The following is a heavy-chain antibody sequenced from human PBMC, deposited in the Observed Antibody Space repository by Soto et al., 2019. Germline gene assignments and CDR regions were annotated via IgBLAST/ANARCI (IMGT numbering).Heavy chain of an antibody. V-gene: IGHV6-1*01. Sequence: SQTLSLTCAISGDSVSSNSAAWNWIRQSPSRGLEWLGRTYYRSKWYNDYAVSVKSRITINPDTSKNQFSLQLNSVNQEDTAVYYCERVGRIEADGTHRVFDYWGQGTLVTVS. D-gene: IGHD6-13*01. CDR1: GDSVSSNSAA. CDR3: ERVGRIEADGTHRVFDY. CDR2: TYYRSKWYN. J-gene: IGHJ4*02.